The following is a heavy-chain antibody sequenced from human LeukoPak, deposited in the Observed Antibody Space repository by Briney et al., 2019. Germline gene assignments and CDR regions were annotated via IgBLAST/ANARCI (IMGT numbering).Heavy chain of an antibody. J-gene: IGHJ4*02. Sequence: GGSLRLSCAASGFTVSSSYMSWVRQAPGEGLEWVSVIHSGGKTYYADSVKGRFSISRDNSKNTLYLQMNSLRAQDTAVYYCTRDLNSGGSCWGQGALVTVSS. V-gene: IGHV3-53*01. D-gene: IGHD2-15*01. CDR2: IHSGGKT. CDR3: TRDLNSGGSC. CDR1: GFTVSSSY.